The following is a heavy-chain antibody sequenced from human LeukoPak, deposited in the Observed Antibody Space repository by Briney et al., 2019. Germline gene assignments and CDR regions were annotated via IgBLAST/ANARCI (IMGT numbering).Heavy chain of an antibody. V-gene: IGHV1-2*02. D-gene: IGHD1-26*01. CDR3: ARSPQRGATKWFDP. CDR2: INPNSGGT. J-gene: IGHJ5*02. CDR1: GYTFTGYY. Sequence: ASVKVSCKASGYTFTGYYMHWVRQAPGQGLEWMGWINPNSGGTNYAQKFQSRVTMTRDTSISTAYMELSRLRSDDTAVYYCARSPQRGATKWFDPWGQGTLVTVSS.